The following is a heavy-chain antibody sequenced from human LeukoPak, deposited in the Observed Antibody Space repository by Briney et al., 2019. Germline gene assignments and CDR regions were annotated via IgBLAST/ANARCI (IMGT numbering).Heavy chain of an antibody. D-gene: IGHD3-10*01. CDR3: AREGYYGSGSPPSLYFDY. CDR2: TSSDLNVK. Sequence: GGSLRLSCAASGFTFTDYWMSWVRQAPGKGLEWVAATSSDLNVKLYADSVKGRFTISRDNSRSTLYLQMNSLRPEDTAIYYCAREGYYGSGSPPSLYFDYWGQGTLVTVSS. V-gene: IGHV3-30*03. CDR1: GFTFTDYW. J-gene: IGHJ4*02.